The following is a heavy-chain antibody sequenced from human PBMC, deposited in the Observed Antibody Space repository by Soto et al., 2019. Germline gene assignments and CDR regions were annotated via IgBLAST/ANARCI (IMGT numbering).Heavy chain of an antibody. J-gene: IGHJ4*02. CDR2: IMPIIGTA. CDR3: ARDLEFRDGNISHLDY. CDR1: GGTFSSHV. V-gene: IGHV1-69*01. Sequence: QVQLVQSGAEVKKPGSSVKVSCKASGGTFSSHVFNWVRQAPGQGLDWMGGIMPIIGTAKYAQKFQGRVTITADDSTSTAYMELSSLRSEDTAVYYCARDLEFRDGNISHLDYCGQGTLVTVSS. D-gene: IGHD3-10*01.